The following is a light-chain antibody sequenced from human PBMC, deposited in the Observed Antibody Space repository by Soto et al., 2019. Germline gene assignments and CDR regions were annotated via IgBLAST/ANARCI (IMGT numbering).Light chain of an antibody. V-gene: IGLV1-40*01. CDR3: QSYDSSLSGVV. CDR1: SSNIGAGYD. CDR2: GNS. Sequence: QSVLTQPPSVSGAPGQRVTISCTGSSSNIGAGYDVHWYQQLPGTAPNLLIYGNSNRPSGVPDRFSGSKSGTSASLAITGLQAEDEADYYCQSYDSSLSGVVFGGGAKLTV. J-gene: IGLJ2*01.